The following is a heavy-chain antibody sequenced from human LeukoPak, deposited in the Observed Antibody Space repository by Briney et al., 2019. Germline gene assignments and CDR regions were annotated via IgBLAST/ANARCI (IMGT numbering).Heavy chain of an antibody. D-gene: IGHD1-26*01. CDR2: INPNSGGT. CDR3: AKDLGSGSYQPSDY. Sequence: ASVKVSCKASGYTFTGYYMHWVRQAPGQGLEWMGWINPNSGGTNYAQKFQGRVTMTRDTSISTVYMELSSLRSDDTAVYYCAKDLGSGSYQPSDYWGQGTLVTVSS. J-gene: IGHJ4*02. CDR1: GYTFTGYY. V-gene: IGHV1-2*02.